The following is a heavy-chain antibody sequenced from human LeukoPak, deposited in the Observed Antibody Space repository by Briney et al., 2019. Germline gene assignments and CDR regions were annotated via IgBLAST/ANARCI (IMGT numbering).Heavy chain of an antibody. CDR2: ITSKPNSYET. D-gene: IGHD6-19*01. CDR1: GFTFSGSA. V-gene: IGHV3-73*01. Sequence: GGSLRLSCAASGFTFSGSAMHWVRQASGKGREWVGRITSKPNSYETVYAASMNGRFTISRDDSKNTAYLQMNSLKTEDTAVYYCAGGRGWYSPDYWGQGTLVTVSS. CDR3: AGGRGWYSPDY. J-gene: IGHJ4*02.